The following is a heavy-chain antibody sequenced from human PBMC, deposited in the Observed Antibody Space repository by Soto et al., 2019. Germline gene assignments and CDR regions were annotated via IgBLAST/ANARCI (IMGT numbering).Heavy chain of an antibody. CDR3: AKAVVLAEAGTHFDS. V-gene: IGHV3-9*01. Sequence: EVQLVESGGGLVQPGRSLRLSCAASGFIFDDYAMHWVRQAPGKGLEWVSGISWNSGSIDYADSVKGRFTISRDNAKNSLYLQMNSLRAEDTALYYGAKAVVLAEAGTHFDSWGQGTLVTVSS. D-gene: IGHD6-13*01. J-gene: IGHJ4*02. CDR2: ISWNSGSI. CDR1: GFIFDDYA.